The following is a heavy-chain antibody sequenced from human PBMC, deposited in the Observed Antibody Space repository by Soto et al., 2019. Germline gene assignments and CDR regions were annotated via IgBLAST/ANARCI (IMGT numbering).Heavy chain of an antibody. CDR3: TSYEFWSGYPDY. D-gene: IGHD3-3*01. Sequence: GGRLGLSFAASGVPLRSYSMNWVRHEPGKGLEWVSSISSSSLYIYYADSVKGRFTISRDNAKNSLYLQMNSLRVEDTAGYYCTSYEFWSGYPDYWGQGTRVTVSS. CDR1: GVPLRSYS. J-gene: IGHJ4*02. CDR2: ISSSSLYI. V-gene: IGHV3-21*01.